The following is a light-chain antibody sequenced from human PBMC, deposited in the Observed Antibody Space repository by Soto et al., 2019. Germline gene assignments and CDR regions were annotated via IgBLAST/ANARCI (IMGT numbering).Light chain of an antibody. CDR1: QDISSH. J-gene: IGKJ4*01. Sequence: DIQLTQSPSFLSASVGDRVTITCWASQDISSHLAWYQQKPGKAPKLLIHAASTLQSGVPPGFGGSGSWTEFTLTITSLQPEDFATYYCQQVKTYPLTFGGGTKVEIK. CDR3: QQVKTYPLT. V-gene: IGKV1-9*01. CDR2: AAS.